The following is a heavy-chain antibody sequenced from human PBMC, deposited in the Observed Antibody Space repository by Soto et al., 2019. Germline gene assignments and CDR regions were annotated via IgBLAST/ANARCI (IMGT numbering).Heavy chain of an antibody. D-gene: IGHD1-26*01. CDR2: IFYSGST. CDR3: ARDQNGSPHFDY. J-gene: IGHJ4*02. V-gene: IGHV4-59*01. CDR1: GGSISSYY. Sequence: PSETLSLTCTVSGGSISSYYWSWIRQPPGKGLEWIGFIFYSGSTNYNPSLKSRVTFSVDTSKNQFSLKLTSVTAADTAVYYCARDQNGSPHFDYWGQGILVTVSS.